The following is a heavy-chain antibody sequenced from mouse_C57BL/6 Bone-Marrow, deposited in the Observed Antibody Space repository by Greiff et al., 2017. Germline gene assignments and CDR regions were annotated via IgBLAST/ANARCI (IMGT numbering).Heavy chain of an antibody. Sequence: VQLQQSGPELVKPGASVKISCKASGYTFTDYYMNWVKQSHGKSLEWIGDINPNNGGTSYNQKFKGKATLTVDKSSSTAYMELRSLTSEDSAVYYCARTPLNYSNSFAYWGQGTLVTVSA. D-gene: IGHD2-5*01. V-gene: IGHV1-26*01. CDR1: GYTFTDYY. CDR2: INPNNGGT. J-gene: IGHJ3*01. CDR3: ARTPLNYSNSFAY.